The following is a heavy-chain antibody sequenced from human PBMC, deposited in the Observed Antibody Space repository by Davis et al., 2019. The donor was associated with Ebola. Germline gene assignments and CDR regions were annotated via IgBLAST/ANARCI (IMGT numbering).Heavy chain of an antibody. CDR1: GGSISSGGYS. J-gene: IGHJ6*02. D-gene: IGHD4-11*01. CDR3: ARGQYSNSFYYYYYGMDV. V-gene: IGHV4-30-2*02. Sequence: SETLSLTCAVSGGSISSGGYSWSWIRQPPGKGLEWIGYIYHSGSTYYNLSLKSRVTISVDTSKNQFSLKLSSVTAADTAVYYCARGQYSNSFYYYYYGMDVWGQGTTVTVSS. CDR2: IYHSGST.